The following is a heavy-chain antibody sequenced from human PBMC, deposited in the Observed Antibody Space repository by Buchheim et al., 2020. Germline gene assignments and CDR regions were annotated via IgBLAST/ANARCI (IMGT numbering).Heavy chain of an antibody. CDR3: AKDRLYCSSTSCYARDYYGMDV. CDR1: GFTFSSYG. V-gene: IGHV3-30*18. D-gene: IGHD2-2*01. CDR2: ISYDGSNK. Sequence: QVQLVESGGGVVQPGRSLRLSCAASGFTFSSYGMHWVRQAPGKGMEWVAVISYDGSNKYYADSVKGRFTISRDNSKNTLYLQMNSLRAEYTAVYYCAKDRLYCSSTSCYARDYYGMDVWGQGTT. J-gene: IGHJ6*02.